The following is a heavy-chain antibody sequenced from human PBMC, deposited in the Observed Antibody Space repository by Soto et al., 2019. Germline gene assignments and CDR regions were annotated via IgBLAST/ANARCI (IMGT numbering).Heavy chain of an antibody. V-gene: IGHV3-74*01. D-gene: IGHD3-16*01. CDR1: GFTFSNYW. Sequence: EVQLVESGGGLVQPGGSLRLSCAASGFTFSNYWMHWVRQAPGKGPVWVSRLNTDGRTTNYADSVKGRFTISRDNAKNTLYLQTNSLGAEDTAVYYCARDLGGYASHWGQGTLVTVSS. CDR2: LNTDGRTT. J-gene: IGHJ4*02. CDR3: ARDLGGYASH.